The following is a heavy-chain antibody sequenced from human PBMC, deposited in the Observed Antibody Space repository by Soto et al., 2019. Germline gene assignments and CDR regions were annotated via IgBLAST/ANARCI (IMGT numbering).Heavy chain of an antibody. CDR3: AKDRTVAARNFDY. CDR2: ISTSIDAT. V-gene: IGHV3-23*01. D-gene: IGHD6-6*01. CDR1: GFAFSNYA. Sequence: GGSLRLSCAASGFAFSNYAMHWVRQAPGKGLEWVSSISTSIDATYYAGSVKGRFTISRDDSKNTLYLQMNSLRAEDSAVYYCAKDRTVAARNFDYWGQGTQVTVSS. J-gene: IGHJ4*02.